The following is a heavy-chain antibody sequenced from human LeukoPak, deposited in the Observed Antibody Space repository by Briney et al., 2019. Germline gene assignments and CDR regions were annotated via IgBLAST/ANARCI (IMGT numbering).Heavy chain of an antibody. D-gene: IGHD5-12*01. J-gene: IGHJ3*02. V-gene: IGHV3-30*18. CDR1: GFTFSSYG. CDR2: ISYDGSNK. CDR3: AKGIVGYDFVEDAFDI. Sequence: GGSLRLSCAASGFTFSSYGMHWVRQAPGKGLEWVAVISYDGSNKYYADSVKGRFTISRDNSKNTLYLQMNSLRAEDTAVYYCAKGIVGYDFVEDAFDIWGQGTMVTVSS.